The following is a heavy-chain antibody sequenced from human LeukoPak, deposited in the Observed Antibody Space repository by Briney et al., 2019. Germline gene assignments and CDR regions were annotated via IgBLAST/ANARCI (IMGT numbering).Heavy chain of an antibody. Sequence: PGGSLRLPCAASGFTFSSYWMSWVRQAPGKGLEWVGRIKSKTDGGTTEYAAPVKGRFTISTDDSKNTLYLEMNSLKTEDTAVYYCTTDLTGKGELWGYWGQGTLVTVSS. J-gene: IGHJ4*02. CDR2: IKSKTDGGTT. CDR1: GFTFSSYW. CDR3: TTDLTGKGELWGY. D-gene: IGHD3-16*01. V-gene: IGHV3-15*01.